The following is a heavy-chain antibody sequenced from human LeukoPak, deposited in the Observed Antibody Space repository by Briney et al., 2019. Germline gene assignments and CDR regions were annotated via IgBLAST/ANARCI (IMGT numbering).Heavy chain of an antibody. V-gene: IGHV4-61*02. CDR1: GGSIRSGSYY. Sequence: ASETLSLTCTVSGGSIRSGSYYWSWIRPPAGKGLEWIGRIYTSGSTNYNPSLKSRVTISGDPSKNQFSLKVSSVTAADSAAYYCASSGIAVAGPSYYFDYWGQGTLVTVSS. CDR2: IYTSGST. J-gene: IGHJ4*02. D-gene: IGHD6-19*01. CDR3: ASSGIAVAGPSYYFDY.